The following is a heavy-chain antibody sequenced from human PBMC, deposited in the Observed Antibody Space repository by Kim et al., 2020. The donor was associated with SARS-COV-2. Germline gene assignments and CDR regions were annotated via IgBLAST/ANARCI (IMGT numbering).Heavy chain of an antibody. CDR1: GHTLSEVT. CDR2: FDPEDGET. V-gene: IGHV1-24*01. D-gene: IGHD3-10*01. J-gene: IGHJ6*02. Sequence: ASVKVSCKVSGHTLSEVTMHWVRQAPGKGLEWMGGFDPEDGETLYAHKFQGRVTMTEDTSTDTAYMELSSLRSEDTAVYYCATISPNLLWFGQFQGGLDVWGQGTTVTVSS. CDR3: ATISPNLLWFGQFQGGLDV.